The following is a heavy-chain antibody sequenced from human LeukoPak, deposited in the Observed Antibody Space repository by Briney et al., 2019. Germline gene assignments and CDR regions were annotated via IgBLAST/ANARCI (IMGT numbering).Heavy chain of an antibody. CDR3: AKDSSSSNYSYGMDV. D-gene: IGHD6-6*01. J-gene: IGHJ6*02. V-gene: IGHV3-30*18. CDR1: GFSFSSYD. CDR2: ISDDGSNK. Sequence: GGSLKLSCAASGFSFSSYDMHWVRQAPGKGLEWVARISDDGSNKYYGDSVKGRVTISRDNSKNTLFLQMNSLRAEDTAVYYCAKDSSSSNYSYGMDVWGQGTTVTVSS.